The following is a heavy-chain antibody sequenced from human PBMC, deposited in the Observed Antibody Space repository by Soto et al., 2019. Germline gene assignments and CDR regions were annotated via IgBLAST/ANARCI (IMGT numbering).Heavy chain of an antibody. CDR1: GYTLTDYY. Sequence: ASVKVSCKASGYTLTDYYMHWVRQAPGQGLEWMGWINPKNGDTNSAQKFRGRVTMTRDTSISTAYLELSSLRSDDTAVYYCARSTGRYPYYGMDVWGQGTTVTVSS. CDR2: INPKNGDT. V-gene: IGHV1-2*02. CDR3: ARSTGRYPYYGMDV. D-gene: IGHD1-26*01. J-gene: IGHJ6*02.